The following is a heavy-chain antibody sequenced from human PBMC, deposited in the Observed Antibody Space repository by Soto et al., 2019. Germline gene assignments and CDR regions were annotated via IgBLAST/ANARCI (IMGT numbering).Heavy chain of an antibody. J-gene: IGHJ4*02. D-gene: IGHD3-3*01. Sequence: ASVKVSCKVSGYTLTELSMHWVRQAPGKGLEWMGGFDPEDGETIYAQKFQGRVTMTEGTSTDTAYMELSSLRSEDTAVYYCATGALYYDFWSGINIDYWGQGTLVTVSS. V-gene: IGHV1-24*01. CDR2: FDPEDGET. CDR1: GYTLTELS. CDR3: ATGALYYDFWSGINIDY.